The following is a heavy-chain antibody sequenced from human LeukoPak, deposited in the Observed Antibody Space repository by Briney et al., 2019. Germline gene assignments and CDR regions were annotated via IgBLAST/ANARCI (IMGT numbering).Heavy chain of an antibody. J-gene: IGHJ4*02. V-gene: IGHV3-23*01. D-gene: IGHD6-13*01. CDR2: IGTGGDT. CDR3: AKLRPYGTTWYGGVVN. Sequence: GGSLRLSCAASGFTLSSYVMTWVRQAPGKGLDWVPAIGTGGDTHYADSVKGRFTVSRDSSKSTLYLHMDSLRADDTAVYYCAKLRPYGTTWYGGVVNWGQGTLVTVSS. CDR1: GFTLSSYV.